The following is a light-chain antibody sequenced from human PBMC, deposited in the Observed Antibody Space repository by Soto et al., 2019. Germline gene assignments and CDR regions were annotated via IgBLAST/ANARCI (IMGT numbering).Light chain of an antibody. Sequence: YELTQPPSVSVAPGKTARITCGGNNIGSKSVHWYQQKPGQAPVLVIYYDSDRPSGIPERFSGSNSGNTATLTISRVEAGDEADYYCQVWDSSSDLGVVFGGGTQLTVL. J-gene: IGLJ2*01. V-gene: IGLV3-21*04. CDR3: QVWDSSSDLGVV. CDR2: YDS. CDR1: NIGSKS.